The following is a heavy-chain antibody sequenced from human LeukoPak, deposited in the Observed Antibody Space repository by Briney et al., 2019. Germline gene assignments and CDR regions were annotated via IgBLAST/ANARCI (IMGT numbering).Heavy chain of an antibody. J-gene: IGHJ6*04. V-gene: IGHV4-34*01. CDR1: GGSFSGYY. D-gene: IGHD3-10*01. CDR2: INHSGST. Sequence: SETLSLTCAVYGGSFSGYYWSWIRQPPGKGLEWIGEINHSGSTNYNPSLKCRVTISVDTSKNQFPLKLSSVTAADTAVYYCARGLLSTTYYYGSGSYSGYGMDVWGKGTTVTVSS. CDR3: ARGLLSTTYYYGSGSYSGYGMDV.